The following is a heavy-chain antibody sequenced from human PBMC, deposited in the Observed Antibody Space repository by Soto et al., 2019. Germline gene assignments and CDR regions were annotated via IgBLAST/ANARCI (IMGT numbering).Heavy chain of an antibody. CDR3: ARDGSAGVTMIVVDDDAFDI. CDR2: IYTSGST. J-gene: IGHJ3*02. D-gene: IGHD3-22*01. CDR1: GGSISSYY. Sequence: SETLSLTCTVPGGSISSYYWSWSQQPAWKGLEWIGRIYTSGSTNYNPSLKRRVTMSVDTSKNQFSLKLSSVTAADTAVYYCARDGSAGVTMIVVDDDAFDIWGQGTMVTVS. V-gene: IGHV4-4*07.